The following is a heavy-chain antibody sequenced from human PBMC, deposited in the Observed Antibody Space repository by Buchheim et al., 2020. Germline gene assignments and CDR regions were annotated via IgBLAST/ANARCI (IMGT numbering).Heavy chain of an antibody. Sequence: QVQLVQSGAEVKKPGASVKVSCKASGYVFTDFYLHWVRQVPGQGLEWIGVIHPSGGTVYAQTFQGRVTMIADTSTNTIYMELSSLGSGDTALYYCARDPPTFRDGPSAVGGGSWGQGTL. J-gene: IGHJ5*02. CDR3: ARDPPTFRDGPSAVGGGS. CDR1: GYVFTDFY. CDR2: IHPSGGT. V-gene: IGHV1-46*01. D-gene: IGHD3-16*01.